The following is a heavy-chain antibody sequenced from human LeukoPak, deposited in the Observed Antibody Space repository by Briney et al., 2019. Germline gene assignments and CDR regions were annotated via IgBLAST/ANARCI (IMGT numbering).Heavy chain of an antibody. Sequence: GASVKVSCKASGYTFTGYYMHWVRQAPGQGLEWMGGIIPIFGTANYAQKFQGRVTITTDESTSTAYMELSSLRSEDTAVYYCARVGAFDIWGQGTMVTVSS. CDR1: GYTFTGYY. J-gene: IGHJ3*02. V-gene: IGHV1-69*05. CDR3: ARVGAFDI. CDR2: IIPIFGTA.